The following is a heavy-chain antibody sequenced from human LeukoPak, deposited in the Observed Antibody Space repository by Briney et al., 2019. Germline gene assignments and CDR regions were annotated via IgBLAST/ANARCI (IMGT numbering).Heavy chain of an antibody. CDR2: ISHDGTNK. V-gene: IGHV3-30*03. CDR3: ARDRGSSGYGKGNDY. CDR1: GFTFSTYG. D-gene: IGHD3-22*01. Sequence: PGGSLRLSCAASGFTFSTYGIHWVRQAPGKGLEWVAVISHDGTNKYYADSVKGRFTISRDNSKNTLYLQMNSLRGEDTAVYYCARDRGSSGYGKGNDYWGQGTLVTVSS. J-gene: IGHJ4*02.